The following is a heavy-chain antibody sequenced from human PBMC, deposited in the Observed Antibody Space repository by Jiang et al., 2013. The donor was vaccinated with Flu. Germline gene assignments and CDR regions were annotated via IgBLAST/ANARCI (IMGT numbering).Heavy chain of an antibody. CDR3: AREVGDCGGDCSDY. Sequence: SVKVSCKASGYTFTGYYMHWVRQAPGQGLEWMGWINPNSGGTNYAQKFQGRVTMTRDTSISTAYMELSRLRSDDTAVYYCAREVGDCGGDCSDYWGQGTLVTVSS. D-gene: IGHD2-21*02. CDR1: GYTFTGYY. J-gene: IGHJ4*02. V-gene: IGHV1-2*02. CDR2: INPNSGGT.